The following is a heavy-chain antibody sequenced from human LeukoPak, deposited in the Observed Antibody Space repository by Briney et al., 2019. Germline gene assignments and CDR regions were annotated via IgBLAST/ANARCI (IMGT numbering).Heavy chain of an antibody. V-gene: IGHV4-59*12. CDR1: GGSISTYY. J-gene: IGHJ4*02. CDR2: VYYSGST. CDR3: ALGGTAMVTAY. D-gene: IGHD5-18*01. Sequence: SETLSLTCTVSGGSISTYYWNWIRQPPGKGLEWIGYVYYSGSTNYNPSLKSRVTISIDTSKNQFSLKLSSVTAADTAVYYCALGGTAMVTAYWGQGTLVTVSS.